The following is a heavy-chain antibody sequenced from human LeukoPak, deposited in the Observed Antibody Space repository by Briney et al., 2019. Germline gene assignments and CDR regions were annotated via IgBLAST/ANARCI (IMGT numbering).Heavy chain of an antibody. J-gene: IGHJ3*01. Sequence: ASVKVSCKASGYTFTGDYMHWVRQAPGQGLEWMGWINPNSGGTNYAQKLQGRVTMTTDTSTSTAYMELRSLRSDDTAVYYCARDGLGSGSYLFWGQGTMVTVSS. D-gene: IGHD1-26*01. CDR3: ARDGLGSGSYLF. V-gene: IGHV1-2*02. CDR1: GYTFTGDY. CDR2: INPNSGGT.